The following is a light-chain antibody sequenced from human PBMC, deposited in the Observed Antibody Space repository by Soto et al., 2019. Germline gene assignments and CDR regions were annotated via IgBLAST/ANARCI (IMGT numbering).Light chain of an antibody. CDR3: SSYTSTSTRDV. J-gene: IGLJ1*01. V-gene: IGLV2-14*03. CDR1: SSDVGAYNY. CDR2: DVS. Sequence: QSALTQPASVSGSPGQSITISCTGTSSDVGAYNYVSWYQQHPGKAPKLMIYDVSNRPSGVSNRFSGSKSGNTASLTISGLQAEDEAHYYCSSYTSTSTRDVFGAGTKLTVL.